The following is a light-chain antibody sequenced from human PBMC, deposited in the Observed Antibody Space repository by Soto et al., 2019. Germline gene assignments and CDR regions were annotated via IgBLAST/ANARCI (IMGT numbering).Light chain of an antibody. V-gene: IGLV1-40*01. J-gene: IGLJ1*01. Sequence: QSVLTQPPSVSGAPGQRVTISCTGSSSNIGAGYDVHWYQQLPGTAPKLLISGNSNRPSGVPDRFSGSKSGTSASLAITGLQAEDEADYYCQSYESSLSGDVFGTGTKLTVL. CDR3: QSYESSLSGDV. CDR2: GNS. CDR1: SSNIGAGYD.